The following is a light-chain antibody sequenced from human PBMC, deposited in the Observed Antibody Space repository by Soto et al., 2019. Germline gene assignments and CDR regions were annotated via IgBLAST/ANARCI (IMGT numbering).Light chain of an antibody. Sequence: QSVLTQPASVSGSPGQSITISCTGTSIDVGSYNLVSWYQQHPGKAPKLMIYEGSKRPSGVSNRFSGSKSGNTASLTISGLQAEDEADYYCCSYAGSNYVFGTGTKVTVL. J-gene: IGLJ1*01. CDR3: CSYAGSNYV. V-gene: IGLV2-23*01. CDR1: SIDVGSYNL. CDR2: EGS.